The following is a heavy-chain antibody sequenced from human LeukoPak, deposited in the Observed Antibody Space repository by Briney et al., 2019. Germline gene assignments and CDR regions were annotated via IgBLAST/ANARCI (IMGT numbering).Heavy chain of an antibody. CDR3: ARGDIAAAGTGAFDI. CDR2: IYYSGST. Sequence: SETLSLTCTVSGGSISSYYWSWIRQPPGKGLEWIGYIYYSGSTNYNPSLKGRVTISVDTSKNQFSLKLSSVTAADTAVYYCARGDIAAAGTGAFDIWGQGQWSPSLQ. CDR1: GGSISSYY. J-gene: IGHJ3*02. V-gene: IGHV4-59*01. D-gene: IGHD6-13*01.